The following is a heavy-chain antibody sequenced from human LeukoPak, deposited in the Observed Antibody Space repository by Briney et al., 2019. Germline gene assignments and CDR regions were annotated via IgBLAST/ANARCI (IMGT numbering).Heavy chain of an antibody. J-gene: IGHJ4*02. CDR1: GFTFSSYA. Sequence: PGGSLRLSCAASGFTFSSYAMSWVRQAPGKGLEWVSAISGSGGSTYYADSVKGRFTISRDNSKNTLYLQMNSLRAEDTAVYYCAKDGGSTYCSGGSCIRRYYFDYWGQGTLVTVSS. CDR2: ISGSGGST. V-gene: IGHV3-23*01. D-gene: IGHD2-15*01. CDR3: AKDGGSTYCSGGSCIRRYYFDY.